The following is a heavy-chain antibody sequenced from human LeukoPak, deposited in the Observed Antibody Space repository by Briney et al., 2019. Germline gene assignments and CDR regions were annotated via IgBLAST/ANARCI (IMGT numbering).Heavy chain of an antibody. Sequence: GRSLRLSCAASGFTFSSYGMHWVRQAPGKGLEWVAVMSYDGSNKYSADSVKGRFTIYRDNSKNTLYLQMNSLRAEDTSVYYCAKDTYYYDSSGYYYPPGDYWGQGTLVTVSS. V-gene: IGHV3-30*18. CDR2: MSYDGSNK. J-gene: IGHJ4*02. CDR1: GFTFSSYG. D-gene: IGHD3-22*01. CDR3: AKDTYYYDSSGYYYPPGDY.